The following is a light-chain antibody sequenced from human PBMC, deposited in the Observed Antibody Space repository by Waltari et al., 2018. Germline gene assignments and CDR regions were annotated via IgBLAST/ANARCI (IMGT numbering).Light chain of an antibody. V-gene: IGKV1-39*01. CDR2: AAS. CDR1: QSIGSY. Sequence: DIQMTQSPSSLSASVGDRVTITSRASQSIGSYLNWYQQKPGKAPKLLISAASSLQSGVPSRFSGSGSWTNFSPTISSMQPEDVATYYCQQSYSNPPYTFGQGTKLEIK. J-gene: IGKJ2*01. CDR3: QQSYSNPPYT.